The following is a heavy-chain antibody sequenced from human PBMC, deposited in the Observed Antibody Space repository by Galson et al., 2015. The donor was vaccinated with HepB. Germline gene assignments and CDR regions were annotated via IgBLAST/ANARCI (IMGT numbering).Heavy chain of an antibody. Sequence: SVKVSCKASGYPYPTYYVHWVRQAPGQGPELLGVINSSVGTTKYAQKFQGRVTMTRYTSTSTIYMELSSLRYEDTAVYYCATPKTDDGYCTGGSCSDLDSWGQGTLVTVSS. CDR3: ATPKTDDGYCTGGSCSDLDS. V-gene: IGHV1-46*01. J-gene: IGHJ4*02. CDR1: GYPYPTYY. CDR2: INSSVGTT. D-gene: IGHD2-8*02.